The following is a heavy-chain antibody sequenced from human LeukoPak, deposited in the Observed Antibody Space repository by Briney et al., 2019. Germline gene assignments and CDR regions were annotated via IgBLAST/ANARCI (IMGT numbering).Heavy chain of an antibody. CDR1: GGTFSSYA. D-gene: IGHD3-16*01. V-gene: IGHV1-69*05. J-gene: IGHJ4*02. CDR3: ARDSQYYDYVWGSLREYYFDY. Sequence: GASVKVSCKASGGTFSSYAISWVRQAPGQGLEWMGGIIPIFGTANYAQKFQGRVTITTDESTSTAYMELSRLRSDDTAVYYCARDSQYYDYVWGSLREYYFDYWGQGTLVTVSS. CDR2: IIPIFGTA.